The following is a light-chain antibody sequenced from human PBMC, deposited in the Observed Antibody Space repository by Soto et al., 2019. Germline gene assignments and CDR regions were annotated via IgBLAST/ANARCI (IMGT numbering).Light chain of an antibody. J-gene: IGLJ3*02. CDR1: TGAVTSGHY. CDR3: LRSYTGVNWV. Sequence: QAVVTQKPSLTVSPGGTVNLTCGSSTGAVTSGHYPYWFQQKPGQAPRTLIYDTSNKHSWTPARFSGSLLGGKAALTLSGAQPEDEAEYYCLRSYTGVNWVFGGGTKLTVL. V-gene: IGLV7-46*01. CDR2: DTS.